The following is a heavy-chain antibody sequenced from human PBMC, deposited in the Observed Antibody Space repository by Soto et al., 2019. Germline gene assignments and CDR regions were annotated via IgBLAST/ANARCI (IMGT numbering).Heavy chain of an antibody. Sequence: QVSLKESGPVLVKPTETLTLTCTVSGFSLSNPRMGVSWIRQPPGKALEWLAHIFSNDDKSYSTSLKSRVTISKDTSKSQVVLTMTNMAPVDTSTYDCARVYDSSGYEYWGQGTLVSVSS. CDR2: IFSNDDK. CDR1: GFSLSNPRMG. J-gene: IGHJ4*02. D-gene: IGHD3-22*01. CDR3: ARVYDSSGYEY. V-gene: IGHV2-26*01.